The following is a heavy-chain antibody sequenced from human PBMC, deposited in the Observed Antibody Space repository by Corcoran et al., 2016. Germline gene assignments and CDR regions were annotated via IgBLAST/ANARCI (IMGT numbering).Heavy chain of an antibody. CDR1: GFTFSSYW. V-gene: IGHV3-74*01. D-gene: IGHD6-19*01. J-gene: IGHJ4*02. Sequence: EVQLVESGGGLVQPGGSLRLSCAASGFTFSSYWMHWVRQTPGKGLVWVSHINSDGRRTAYADFVKGRFTISRDTAKNTVYLQMTSLRADDTAVYYGVRDPDTGGWSSFDYWGQGTLVTVSS. CDR3: VRDPDTGGWSSFDY. CDR2: INSDGRRT.